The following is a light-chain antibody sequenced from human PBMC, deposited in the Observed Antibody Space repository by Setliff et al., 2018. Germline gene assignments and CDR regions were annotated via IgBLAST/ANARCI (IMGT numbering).Light chain of an antibody. J-gene: IGLJ2*01. Sequence: QSVLTQPASVSGSPGQSITISCTGTSSDVGGYNYVSWYQQHPGKAPKLMIYDVSNGPSGVSNRFSGSKSGNTASLTISGLQAEDEADYYCSSYTSSSTLKVFGGGTKVTVL. V-gene: IGLV2-14*03. CDR2: DVS. CDR3: SSYTSSSTLKV. CDR1: SSDVGGYNY.